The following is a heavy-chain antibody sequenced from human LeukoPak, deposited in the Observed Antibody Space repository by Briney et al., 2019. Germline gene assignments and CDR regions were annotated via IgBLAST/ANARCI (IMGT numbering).Heavy chain of an antibody. V-gene: IGHV1-69*04. J-gene: IGHJ4*02. CDR3: ARDSGRYYYDSSGYYWVDY. CDR2: IIPILGIA. D-gene: IGHD3-22*01. CDR1: GYTFTGYY. Sequence: GASVKVSCKASGYTFTGYYMHWVRQAPGQGLEWMGRIIPILGIANYAQKFQGRVTITADKSTSTAYMELSSLRSEDTAVYYCARDSGRYYYDSSGYYWVDYWGQGTLVTVSS.